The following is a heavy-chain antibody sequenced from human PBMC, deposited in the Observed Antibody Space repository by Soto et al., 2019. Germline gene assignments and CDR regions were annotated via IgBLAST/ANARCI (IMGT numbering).Heavy chain of an antibody. CDR1: GGSFSGYY. CDR2: IYHSGST. V-gene: IGHV4-34*01. D-gene: IGHD3-3*01. CDR3: ARDVKISWSGSNWFDP. J-gene: IGHJ5*02. Sequence: PSETLSLTCAVYGGSFSGYYWNWVRQPPGRGLEWIGEIYHSGSTNYNPSLKSRVTISVDKSKNQFSLKLSSVTAADTAVYYCARDVKISWSGSNWFDPWGQGTLVTVSS.